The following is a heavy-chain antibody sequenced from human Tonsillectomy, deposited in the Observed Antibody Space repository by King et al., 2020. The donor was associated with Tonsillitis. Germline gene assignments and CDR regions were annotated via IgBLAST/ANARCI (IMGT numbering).Heavy chain of an antibody. CDR3: VRGRSAGYYGIFDY. CDR1: GFTFSSYN. J-gene: IGHJ4*02. Sequence: VQLVESGGGLAQPGGSLRLSCAASGFTFSSYNMNRVRQAPGKGLEWVSYISGSSGTIHYADSVKGRFAISRGNARNSLYLQMDSLRAEDTAVYYCVRGRSAGYYGIFDYWGQGMQVDVSS. V-gene: IGHV3-48*01. CDR2: ISGSSGTI. D-gene: IGHD3-9*01.